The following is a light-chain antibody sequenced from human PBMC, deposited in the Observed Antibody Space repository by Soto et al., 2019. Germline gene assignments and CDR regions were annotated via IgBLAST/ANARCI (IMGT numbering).Light chain of an antibody. Sequence: QSVLTQPPSASGTPGQRVTISCSGSRSNIGSNTLNWYQQLPGTAPKLLIYNNNQRPSGVPDRFSGSKSGTSASLAISGLQSEDEADYYCAAWDDNLNGWVFGGGTKVTVL. V-gene: IGLV1-44*01. CDR1: RSNIGSNT. J-gene: IGLJ3*02. CDR3: AAWDDNLNGWV. CDR2: NNN.